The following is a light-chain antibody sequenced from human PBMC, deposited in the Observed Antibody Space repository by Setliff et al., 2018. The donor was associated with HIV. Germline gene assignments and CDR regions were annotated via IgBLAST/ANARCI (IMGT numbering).Light chain of an antibody. CDR2: DVT. Sequence: VLTQPASVSGSPGQSITISCTGTSSDVGGYNYVSWYQQHPGKAPQLMISDVTNRPSGVSNRFSGSKSGNTASLTISGLQAEDEADYYCSSYTSTTPLYVFGPGTKVTVL. CDR3: SSYTSTTPLYV. V-gene: IGLV2-14*03. CDR1: SSDVGGYNY. J-gene: IGLJ1*01.